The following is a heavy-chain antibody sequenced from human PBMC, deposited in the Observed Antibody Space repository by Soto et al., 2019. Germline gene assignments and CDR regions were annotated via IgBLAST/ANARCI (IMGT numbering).Heavy chain of an antibody. V-gene: IGHV1-24*01. CDR3: ATRNGVGANPFDY. Sequence: SVKVSCKVSGYTLTELSMHWVRQAPGKGLEWMGGFDPEDGETIYAQKFQGRVTMTEDTSTDTAYMELSSLRSEDTAVYYCATRNGVGANPFDYWGQGTLVTVSS. CDR1: GYTLTELS. D-gene: IGHD1-26*01. J-gene: IGHJ4*02. CDR2: FDPEDGET.